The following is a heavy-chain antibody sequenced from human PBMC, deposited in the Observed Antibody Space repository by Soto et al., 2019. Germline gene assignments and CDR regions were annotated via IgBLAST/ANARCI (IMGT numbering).Heavy chain of an antibody. CDR1: GGTFSTYA. J-gene: IGHJ3*02. Sequence: QVQLVQSGAEVKKPGSSVQVSCKASGGTFSTYAISWVRQAPGQGLEWMGGIIPLLGTSHYAQKFEDRVTITADESASTAYLDLRSLSSDDTAIYYCARIDGSGFDAFDIWGQGTVVTVSS. CDR2: IIPLLGTS. CDR3: ARIDGSGFDAFDI. D-gene: IGHD3-22*01. V-gene: IGHV1-69*12.